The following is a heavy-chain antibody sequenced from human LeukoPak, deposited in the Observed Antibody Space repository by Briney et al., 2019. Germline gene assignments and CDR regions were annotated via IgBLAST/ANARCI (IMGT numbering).Heavy chain of an antibody. Sequence: PGGSLRLSCAASGFTFNNAWMNWVRQAPGKGLEWVSSISSSSSYIYYADSVKGRFTISRDNAKNSLYLQMNSLRAEDTAVYYCARDQWELNQYYFDYWGQGTLVTVSS. V-gene: IGHV3-21*01. CDR2: ISSSSSYI. CDR1: GFTFNNAW. J-gene: IGHJ4*02. CDR3: ARDQWELNQYYFDY. D-gene: IGHD1-26*01.